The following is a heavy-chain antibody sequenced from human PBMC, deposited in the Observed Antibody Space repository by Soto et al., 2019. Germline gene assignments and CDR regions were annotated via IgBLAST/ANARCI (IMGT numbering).Heavy chain of an antibody. CDR3: ARGPRDVWVVPTAQRDVFDI. J-gene: IGHJ3*02. V-gene: IGHV4-34*01. D-gene: IGHD3-16*01. Sequence: QVQLQQWGAGLLKPSETLSLTCAVYGGSFSDFYWNCIRQPPGKGLEWIGEINHSGSTSYNPSLKSRVNISVDTSKNQISRKLTSVTAADTAVYYCARGPRDVWVVPTAQRDVFDIWGQGTRVTVSS. CDR2: INHSGST. CDR1: GGSFSDFY.